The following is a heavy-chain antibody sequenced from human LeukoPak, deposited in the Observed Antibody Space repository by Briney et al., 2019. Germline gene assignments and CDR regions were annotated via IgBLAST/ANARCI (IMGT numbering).Heavy chain of an antibody. CDR2: IGGRGDST. V-gene: IGHV3-23*01. CDR3: AKDYGGCSGGSCYSSFDY. J-gene: IGHJ4*02. D-gene: IGHD2-15*01. CDR1: GFTFSNYA. Sequence: GGSLRLSCVVSGFTFSNYAMSWVRQAPGKGLEWVSGIGGRGDSTYYADSVKGRFTISRDNSKNTLYLQLNSLRDEDTAIYYCAKDYGGCSGGSCYSSFDYWGQGTLVTVSS.